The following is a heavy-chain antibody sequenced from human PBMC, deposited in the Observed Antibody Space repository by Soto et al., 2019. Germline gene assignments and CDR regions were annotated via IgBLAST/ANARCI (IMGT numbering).Heavy chain of an antibody. D-gene: IGHD6-13*01. CDR2: INAGNGNT. CDR3: ALLGTYSSSWHDY. Sequence: QVQLVQSGAEVKKPGASVKVSCKASGYTFTSYAMHWVRQAPGQRLEWMGWINAGNGNTKYSQKFQGRVTITRDTSASTAYMELSSLRSEDTTVYYCALLGTYSSSWHDYWGQGTLVTVSS. CDR1: GYTFTSYA. J-gene: IGHJ4*02. V-gene: IGHV1-3*01.